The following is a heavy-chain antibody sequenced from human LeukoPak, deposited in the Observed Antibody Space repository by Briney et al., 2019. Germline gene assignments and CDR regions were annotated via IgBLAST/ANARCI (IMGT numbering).Heavy chain of an antibody. CDR1: GLTFNNHA. CDR3: ANLVPAPDV. J-gene: IGHJ6*02. V-gene: IGHV3-23*01. CDR2: ITGSGGST. D-gene: IGHD2-2*01. Sequence: GGSLRLSCVASGLTFNNHAMTWVRQAPGKGLEWVSGITGSGGSTYHAESVKGRFTISRDNSKNTLHLQMNSLRAEDTAVYYCANLVPAPDVWGQGTTVTVSS.